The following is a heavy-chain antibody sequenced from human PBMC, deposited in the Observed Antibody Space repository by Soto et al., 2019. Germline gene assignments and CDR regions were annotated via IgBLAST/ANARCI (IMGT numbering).Heavy chain of an antibody. Sequence: GGSLRFSCVGSGFTFSTYSINWVRQAPGKGLEWVSSISSRSDIYYADSVKGRFTISRGNAKNSVSLQMNSLRAEDTAVYYCAREYTAWPLAYGLDVWGQGTTVTVSS. J-gene: IGHJ6*02. D-gene: IGHD2-2*02. CDR1: GFTFSTYS. CDR2: ISSRSDI. CDR3: AREYTAWPLAYGLDV. V-gene: IGHV3-21*01.